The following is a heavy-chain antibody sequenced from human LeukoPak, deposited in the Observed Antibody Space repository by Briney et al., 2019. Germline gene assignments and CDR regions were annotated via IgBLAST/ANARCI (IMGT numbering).Heavy chain of an antibody. D-gene: IGHD3-22*01. CDR2: IYYSGST. CDR3: ARETDCYDSSGYNYYYYMDV. J-gene: IGHJ6*03. CDR1: GGSISSYY. Sequence: PSETLSLTCTVSGGSISSYYWSWIRQPPGKGLEWIGYIYYSGSTNYNPSLKSRVTISVDTSKNQFSLKLSSVTAADTAVYYCARETDCYDSSGYNYYYYMDVWGKGTTVTVSS. V-gene: IGHV4-59*01.